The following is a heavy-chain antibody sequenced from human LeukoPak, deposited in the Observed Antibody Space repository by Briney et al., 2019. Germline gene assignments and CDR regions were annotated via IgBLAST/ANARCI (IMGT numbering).Heavy chain of an antibody. CDR3: ARTIAHSGAYHYYYYMDV. J-gene: IGHJ6*03. D-gene: IGHD3-10*01. Sequence: KASETLSLTCSASGDSISDYYWTWIRQPAEKGLEWIGRIYTSGSTNYNPSLKSRVTMSVDTSKSQISLKLSSVTAADTAVYYCARTIAHSGAYHYYYYMDVWGKGTTVTVSS. CDR2: IYTSGST. CDR1: GDSISDYY. V-gene: IGHV4-4*07.